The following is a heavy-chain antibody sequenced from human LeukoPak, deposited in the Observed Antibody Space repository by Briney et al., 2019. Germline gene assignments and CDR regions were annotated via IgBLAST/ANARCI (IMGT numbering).Heavy chain of an antibody. CDR1: GFSLSTSGVG. V-gene: IGHV2-5*01. D-gene: IGHD5-18*01. Sequence: KSGPTLVKPTQTLTLTCTFSGFSLSTSGVGVGWIRQPPGKALEWLALIYWNDDKRYSPSLKSRLTITKDTSKNQVVLTMTNMDPVDTATYYCAHRRPAMVNRVWFDPWGQGTLVTVSS. CDR3: AHRRPAMVNRVWFDP. J-gene: IGHJ5*02. CDR2: IYWNDDK.